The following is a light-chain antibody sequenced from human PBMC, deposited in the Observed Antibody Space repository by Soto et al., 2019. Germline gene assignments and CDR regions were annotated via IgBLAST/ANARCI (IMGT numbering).Light chain of an antibody. V-gene: IGLV2-14*01. CDR1: SSDIGGYKY. J-gene: IGLJ1*01. CDR2: EVS. Sequence: ALTQPASVSGSPGQSITISCTGTSSDIGGYKYVSWYQQHPGKAPKLMIYEVSNRPSGVSNRFSGSKSGNTASLTISGLQAEDEGDYYCTSYTSSSTDYVFGTGTKLTVL. CDR3: TSYTSSSTDYV.